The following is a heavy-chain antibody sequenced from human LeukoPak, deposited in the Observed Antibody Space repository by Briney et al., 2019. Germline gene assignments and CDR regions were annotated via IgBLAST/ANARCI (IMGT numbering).Heavy chain of an antibody. Sequence: ASVKVSCKASGYTFTGHYMQWVRQAPGQGLEWMGWINPNSGGTNYAQKFQGRVTITMYTSISTAYMELSRLRSDDTAVYYCARDNLDCSSTSCPHWGQGTLVTVSS. J-gene: IGHJ4*02. CDR3: ARDNLDCSSTSCPH. V-gene: IGHV1-2*02. CDR2: INPNSGGT. CDR1: GYTFTGHY. D-gene: IGHD2-2*01.